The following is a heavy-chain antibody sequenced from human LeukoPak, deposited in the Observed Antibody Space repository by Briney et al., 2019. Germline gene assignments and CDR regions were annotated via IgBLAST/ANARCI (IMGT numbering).Heavy chain of an antibody. CDR3: AKCRSDSSGGGY. D-gene: IGHD3-22*01. CDR2: ISGSGGST. J-gene: IGHJ4*02. V-gene: IGHV3-23*01. CDR1: GFTFSSYA. Sequence: AGGSLRLSCAASGFTFSSYAMSWVRQAPGKGLEWVSAISGSGGSTYYADSVKGRFTISRDNSKNTLYLQMNSLRAEDTAVYYCAKCRSDSSGGGYWGQGTLVTVSS.